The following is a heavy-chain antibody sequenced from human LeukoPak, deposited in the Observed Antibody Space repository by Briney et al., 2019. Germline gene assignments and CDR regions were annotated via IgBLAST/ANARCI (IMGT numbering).Heavy chain of an antibody. J-gene: IGHJ2*01. D-gene: IGHD1-14*01. V-gene: IGHV4-59*01. Sequence: SETLSLNCSVSGDSISRSYWSWIRQAPGKGLEWIGYISYSGRTKYHPSLKSRVTISLDTSNNQISLKLSSVTAADTAIYYSARDPFGFSQSTAYWYFDVWGRGALVTVSS. CDR2: ISYSGRT. CDR3: ARDPFGFSQSTAYWYFDV. CDR1: GDSISRSY.